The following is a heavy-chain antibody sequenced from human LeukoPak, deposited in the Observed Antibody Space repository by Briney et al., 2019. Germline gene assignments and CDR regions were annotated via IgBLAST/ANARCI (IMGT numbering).Heavy chain of an antibody. V-gene: IGHV4-59*01. J-gene: IGHJ4*02. CDR2: IYYSGST. Sequence: PSETLSLTCTVSGGSISSYYWSWIRQPPGKGLEWIGYIYYSGSTNYNPSLKSRVTISVDTSKNQFSLKLSSVTAADTAVYYCARSGAYYYFDYWGQGTLVTVSS. D-gene: IGHD2-21*01. CDR3: ARSGAYYYFDY. CDR1: GGSISSYY.